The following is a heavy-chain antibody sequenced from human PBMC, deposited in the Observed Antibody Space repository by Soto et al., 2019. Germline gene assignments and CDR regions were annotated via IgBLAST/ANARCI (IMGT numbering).Heavy chain of an antibody. Sequence: PSETLSLTCAVYGGSFSGYYWTWIRQPPGTGLEWIGYMYHSGSTYYNPSLKSRVTISIDRSKNQFSLKLSSVTAADTAVYYCAREWGATFDYWGQGTLVTVSS. CDR2: MYHSGST. V-gene: IGHV4-34*01. CDR3: AREWGATFDY. D-gene: IGHD2-8*01. CDR1: GGSFSGYY. J-gene: IGHJ4*02.